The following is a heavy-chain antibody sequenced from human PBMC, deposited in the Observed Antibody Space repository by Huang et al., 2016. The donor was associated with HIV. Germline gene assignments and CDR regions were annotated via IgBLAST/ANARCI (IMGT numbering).Heavy chain of an antibody. CDR2: ISDDGNTT. Sequence: QVQLVESGGGVAQPGRSLRLSCTASGFYFRIYAVDWVRQAPGKCLELVSVISDDGNTTHYATAVKGRFTSSRDNSKDTMYLQMNSLRPEDTAVYYCARVTTPTGGPVRGIIYPSANDFWGQGTLVTVSS. J-gene: IGHJ4*02. D-gene: IGHD3-10*01. CDR1: GFYFRIYA. V-gene: IGHV3-30*01. CDR3: ARVTTPTGGPVRGIIYPSANDF.